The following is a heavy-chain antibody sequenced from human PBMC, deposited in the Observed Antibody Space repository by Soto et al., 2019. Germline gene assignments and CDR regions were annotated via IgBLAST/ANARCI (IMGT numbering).Heavy chain of an antibody. CDR2: ISSSSSYI. CDR1: GFTFSSYS. D-gene: IGHD3-10*01. CDR3: ARDERGLYYYGSGSYDY. J-gene: IGHJ4*02. V-gene: IGHV3-21*01. Sequence: GGSLRLSCAASGFTFSSYSMNWVRQAPGKGLEWVSSISSSSSYIYYADSVKGRFTISRDNAKNSLYLQMNSLRAEDTAVYYCARDERGLYYYGSGSYDYWGQGTLVTVSS.